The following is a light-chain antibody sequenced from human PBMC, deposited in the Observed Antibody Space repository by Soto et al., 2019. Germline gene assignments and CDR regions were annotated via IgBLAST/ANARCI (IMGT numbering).Light chain of an antibody. CDR3: QQYRSYWT. CDR2: DAS. CDR1: QSISSW. J-gene: IGKJ1*01. Sequence: DIQMTQSPSTLSASVGDRVTLTCRASQSISSWLAWYQQKPGNAPKVLIYDASSLESGVPSRFSGSGSGTEFTLTISSLQPDDFATYYCQQYRSYWTFGQGTKVDI. V-gene: IGKV1-5*01.